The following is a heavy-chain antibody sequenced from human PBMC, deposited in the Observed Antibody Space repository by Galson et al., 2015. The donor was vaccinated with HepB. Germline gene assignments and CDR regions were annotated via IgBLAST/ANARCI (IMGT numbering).Heavy chain of an antibody. J-gene: IGHJ4*02. CDR2: IYYSGST. CDR3: ASEGRWDSSSWNFY. D-gene: IGHD6-13*01. Sequence: SETLSLTCTVSGGSISSSSYYWGWIRQPPGKGLEWIGNIYYSGSTYYNPSLKSRVTISVDTSKNQFSLKLSSVTAADTAVYYCASEGRWDSSSWNFYWGQGTLVTVSS. V-gene: IGHV4-39*01. CDR1: GGSISSSSYY.